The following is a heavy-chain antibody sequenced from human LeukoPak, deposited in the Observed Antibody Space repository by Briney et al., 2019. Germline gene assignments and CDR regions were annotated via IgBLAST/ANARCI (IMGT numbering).Heavy chain of an antibody. V-gene: IGHV3-30*04. J-gene: IGHJ4*02. CDR2: ISYDGSNK. CDR3: ARVTLTGYYAFDY. Sequence: GGPLRLSCAASGFTFSRYAMHWVRQAPGKGLEWVAAISYDGSNKNYADSVKGRFTISRDNSKNTLYLQMNSLRAEDTAVYYCARVTLTGYYAFDYWGQGTLVTVSS. D-gene: IGHD3-9*01. CDR1: GFTFSRYA.